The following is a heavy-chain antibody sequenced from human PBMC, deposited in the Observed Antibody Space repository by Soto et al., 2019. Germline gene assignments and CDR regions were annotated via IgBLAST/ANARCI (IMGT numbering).Heavy chain of an antibody. CDR1: GYTFTSYG. CDR2: ISAYNANT. V-gene: IGHV1-18*01. Sequence: QVQLVQSGAEVKKPGASVKVSCKASGYTFTSYGISWVRQAPGQGLEWMGWISAYNANTNYAQRLQGRVTMTTDTSTTTAYMELRSLRSDDTAVYYCARDHDYYDSSGFSVYWGQGTLVTVSS. CDR3: ARDHDYYDSSGFSVY. J-gene: IGHJ4*02. D-gene: IGHD3-22*01.